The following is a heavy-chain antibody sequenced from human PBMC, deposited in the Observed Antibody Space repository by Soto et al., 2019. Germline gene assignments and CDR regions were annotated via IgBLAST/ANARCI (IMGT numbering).Heavy chain of an antibody. Sequence: QVQLVESGGGVVQPGRSLRLSCAASGFTFSSYGMHWVRQAPGKGLEWGAVISYDGSNKYYADSVNGRFTISRDNSKNTLYLQMNSLRAEDTAVYYCAKDRQQLELGLWYGMDVWGQGTTVTVSS. J-gene: IGHJ6*02. D-gene: IGHD6-13*01. CDR2: ISYDGSNK. CDR1: GFTFSSYG. V-gene: IGHV3-30*18. CDR3: AKDRQQLELGLWYGMDV.